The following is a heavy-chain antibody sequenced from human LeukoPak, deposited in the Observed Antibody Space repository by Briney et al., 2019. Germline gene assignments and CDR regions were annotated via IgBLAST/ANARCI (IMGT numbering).Heavy chain of an antibody. CDR3: ARERIEDGYNRVHGY. Sequence: ASVKVSCKASGYTFTSYGISWVRQAPGQGREWMGWISAYNGNTNYAQKLQGRVTMTTDTSTSTAYMELRSLRSDDTAVYYCARERIEDGYNRVHGYWGQGTLVTVSS. CDR2: ISAYNGNT. V-gene: IGHV1-18*01. J-gene: IGHJ4*02. D-gene: IGHD5-24*01. CDR1: GYTFTSYG.